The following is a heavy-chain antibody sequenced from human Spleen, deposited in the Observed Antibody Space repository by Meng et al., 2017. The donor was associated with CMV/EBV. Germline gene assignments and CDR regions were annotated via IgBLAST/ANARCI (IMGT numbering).Heavy chain of an antibody. CDR1: GGIFNNYA. CDR3: ARGPSTAFWSGYSDY. CDR2: IIPIFLTP. Sequence: SVKVSCKASGGIFNNYAISWVRQAPGEGLEWMGGIIPIFLTPNYAQKFQDRLTITTDASTSTAYMELSSLRSEDTAVYYCARGPSTAFWSGYSDYWGQGTLVTVSS. V-gene: IGHV1-69*05. J-gene: IGHJ4*02. D-gene: IGHD3-3*01.